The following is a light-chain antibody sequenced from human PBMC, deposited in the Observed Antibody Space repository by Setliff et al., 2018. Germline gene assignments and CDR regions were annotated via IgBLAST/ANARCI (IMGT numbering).Light chain of an antibody. CDR2: DVT. CDR3: CSFAGTYYV. Sequence: QSVLTQPASVSGSPGQSITISCTGTSSDVGSYNLVSWYQQHPGKVPKLMVYDVTKRPSGVPDRFSGSKSGNTASLTISGLQAEDEADYYCCSFAGTYYVFGSGTKVTVL. V-gene: IGLV2-23*02. J-gene: IGLJ1*01. CDR1: SSDVGSYNL.